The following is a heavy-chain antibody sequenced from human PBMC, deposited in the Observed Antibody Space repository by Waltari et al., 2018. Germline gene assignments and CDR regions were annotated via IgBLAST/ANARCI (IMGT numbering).Heavy chain of an antibody. CDR3: ARIYGSGSPIPSVDY. Sequence: QLQLQESGPGLVKPSETLSLTCTVSGCSISRSNYYWGWLRQPPGKGLDWIASIYHSGSTYYNPSLKSRVTISVDTSKNQFSLKLTSVTAADTAVYYCARIYGSGSPIPSVDYWGQGTLVTVSS. J-gene: IGHJ4*02. CDR1: GCSISRSNYY. D-gene: IGHD3-10*01. V-gene: IGHV4-39*01. CDR2: IYHSGST.